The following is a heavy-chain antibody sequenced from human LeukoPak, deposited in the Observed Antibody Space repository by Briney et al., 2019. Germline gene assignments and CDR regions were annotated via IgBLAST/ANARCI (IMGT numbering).Heavy chain of an antibody. CDR2: IYYSGST. D-gene: IGHD3-3*01. V-gene: IGHV4-59*01. CDR1: GGSISSYY. CDR3: ASRSSIWSGYQDTLYYFDS. Sequence: SETLSLTCTVSGGSISSYYWSWIRQPPGKRLEWIGHIYYSGSTNYNPSLKSRVTISVDTSKNQFPLKLSSVTAADTAVYYCASRSSIWSGYQDTLYYFDSWGQGTLVTVSS. J-gene: IGHJ4*02.